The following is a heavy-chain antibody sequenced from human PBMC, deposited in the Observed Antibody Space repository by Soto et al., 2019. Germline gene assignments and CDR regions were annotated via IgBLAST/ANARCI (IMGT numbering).Heavy chain of an antibody. CDR2: IYYSGST. Sequence: SETLSLTCTVSGGSISSGGYYWSWIRQHPGKGLEWIGYIYYSGSTYYNPSLKSRVTISVDTSKNHFSLKLSSVTAADTAVYYCARDTYYYDSSGYSGRAYYYYGMDDWGQGTTVTVSS. CDR1: GGSISSGGYY. D-gene: IGHD3-22*01. CDR3: ARDTYYYDSSGYSGRAYYYYGMDD. J-gene: IGHJ6*02. V-gene: IGHV4-31*02.